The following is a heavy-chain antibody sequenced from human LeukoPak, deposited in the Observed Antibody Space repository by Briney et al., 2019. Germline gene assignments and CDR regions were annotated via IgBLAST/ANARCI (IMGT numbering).Heavy chain of an antibody. J-gene: IGHJ4*02. Sequence: SGGSLRLSCTASGFTFSTYEMNWVRQAPGKGLEWVSYISGSGYPIYYADSVKGRFTTSRDNAKNSLYLQMNSLRAEDTAIYYCARVRGLEWLLKHLDSWGQGTLVTVSS. V-gene: IGHV3-48*03. CDR1: GFTFSTYE. CDR2: ISGSGYPI. CDR3: ARVRGLEWLLKHLDS. D-gene: IGHD3-3*01.